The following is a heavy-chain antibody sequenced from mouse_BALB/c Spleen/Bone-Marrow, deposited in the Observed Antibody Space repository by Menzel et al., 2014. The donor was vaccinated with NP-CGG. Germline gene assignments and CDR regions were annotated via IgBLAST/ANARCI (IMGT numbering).Heavy chain of an antibody. J-gene: IGHJ1*01. CDR1: GYTFTSYT. Sequence: VQLQESGAELARPGASVKMSCKASGYTFTSYTMHWIKQRPGQGLEWIGYIDPSSGYSNYNQKFKDKATLTADISSSTAYMQLSSLTSEDSAVYYCAPYDGYYNWYFDVWSAGTTVTVSS. D-gene: IGHD2-3*01. V-gene: IGHV1-4*01. CDR3: APYDGYYNWYFDV. CDR2: IDPSSGYS.